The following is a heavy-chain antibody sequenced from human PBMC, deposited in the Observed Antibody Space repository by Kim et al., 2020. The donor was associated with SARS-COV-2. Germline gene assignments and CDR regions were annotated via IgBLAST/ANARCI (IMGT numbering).Heavy chain of an antibody. V-gene: IGHV4-59*08. CDR3: ARRYYSNWFDP. CDR2: IYYSGST. J-gene: IGHJ5*02. D-gene: IGHD2-21*01. CDR1: GGSISSYY. Sequence: SETLSLPCTVSGGSISSYYWSWIRQPPGKGLEWIGYIYYSGSTNYNPSLKSRVTISVDTSKNQFSLKLSSVTAADTAVYYCARRYYSNWFDPWGQGTLVT.